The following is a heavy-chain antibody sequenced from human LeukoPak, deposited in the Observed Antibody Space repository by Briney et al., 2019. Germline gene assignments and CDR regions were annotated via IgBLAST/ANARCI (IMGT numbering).Heavy chain of an antibody. CDR1: GYTFTGYY. D-gene: IGHD5-18*01. CDR3: ASFKWIQLWENAFDI. CDR2: INPNSGGT. V-gene: IGHV1-2*02. J-gene: IGHJ3*02. Sequence: GASVKVSCKAPGYTFTGYYMHWVRQAPGQGLEWMGWINPNSGGTNYAQKFQGRVTMTRDTSISTAYMELSRLRSDDTAVYYCASFKWIQLWENAFDIWGQGTMVTVSS.